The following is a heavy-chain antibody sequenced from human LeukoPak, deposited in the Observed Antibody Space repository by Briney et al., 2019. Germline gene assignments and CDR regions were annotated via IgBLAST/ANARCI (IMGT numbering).Heavy chain of an antibody. D-gene: IGHD5-12*01. J-gene: IGHJ4*02. CDR1: GGSFSGYY. CDR2: INHSGST. V-gene: IGHV4-34*01. Sequence: PSETLSLTCAVYGGSFSGYYWSWIRQPPGKGLEWIGEINHSGSTNYNPSLKSRVTISVDTSKNQFSLKLSSVTAADTAVYNCARGEEWLRLWGQGTLVTVSS. CDR3: ARGEEWLRL.